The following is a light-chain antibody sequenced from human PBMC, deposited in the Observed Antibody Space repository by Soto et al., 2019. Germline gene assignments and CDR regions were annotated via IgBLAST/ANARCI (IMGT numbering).Light chain of an antibody. CDR2: YDR. Sequence: SYELTQSPSVSVAPGQTARVTCGGNNIGSKSVHWYQQKPGQAPVVVIYYDRDRPSGIPERFSGSNYGSTSTLTISRVEAADEADYYCQVWDSSSDHGVFGGGTQLTVL. CDR1: NIGSKS. J-gene: IGLJ7*01. V-gene: IGLV3-21*04. CDR3: QVWDSSSDHGV.